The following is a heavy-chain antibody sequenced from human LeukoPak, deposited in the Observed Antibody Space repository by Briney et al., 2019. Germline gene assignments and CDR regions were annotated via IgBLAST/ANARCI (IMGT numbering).Heavy chain of an antibody. CDR1: GGSISSGGYY. J-gene: IGHJ6*02. Sequence: PSETLSLTCTVSGGSISSGGYYWSWIRQPPGKGLEWIGYIYHSGSTYYNPSLKSRVTISVDTSKNQFSLKLSSVTAADTAVYYCARQFSSGWYIDIYGMDGWGQGTTVTVSS. CDR2: IYHSGST. D-gene: IGHD6-19*01. V-gene: IGHV4-30-2*02. CDR3: ARQFSSGWYIDIYGMDG.